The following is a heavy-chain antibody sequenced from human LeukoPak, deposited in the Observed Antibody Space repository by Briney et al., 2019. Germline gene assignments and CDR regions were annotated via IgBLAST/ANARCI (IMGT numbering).Heavy chain of an antibody. CDR3: AKDREDYCSGTSCYSDFNY. D-gene: IGHD2-2*01. CDR2: ISGSGGST. V-gene: IGHV3-23*01. J-gene: IGHJ4*02. Sequence: GGSLRLSCAASGFTFRSYTMTWVRQAPGKGLEWVSAISGSGGSTYYADSVKGRFTISRDNSKNSLYLQMNSLRAEDTAVYFCAKDREDYCSGTSCYSDFNYWGQGTLVTVSS. CDR1: GFTFRSYT.